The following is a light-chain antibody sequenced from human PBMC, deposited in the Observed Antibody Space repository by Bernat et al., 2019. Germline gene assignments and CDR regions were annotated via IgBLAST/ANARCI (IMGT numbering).Light chain of an antibody. J-gene: IGLJ3*02. CDR3: RSVSTTSTPVV. Sequence: QSALTQPASVSGSPGQSITLSCTGTSSDVGAYNYVSWYQQHPGKAPKLMIFDVSNRSSGVSDRFSGSKSGNTASLTISGLRAEDEADYYCRSVSTTSTPVVFGGGTKLTVL. CDR1: SSDVGAYNY. CDR2: DVS. V-gene: IGLV2-14*03.